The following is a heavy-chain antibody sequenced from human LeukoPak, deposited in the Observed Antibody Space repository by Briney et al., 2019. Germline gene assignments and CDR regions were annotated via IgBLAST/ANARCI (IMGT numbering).Heavy chain of an antibody. CDR1: GFTFSSYA. D-gene: IGHD3-22*01. CDR2: ISSNGGST. Sequence: GGSLRLSCAASGFTFSSYAMHWVRQAPGKGLEYVSAISSNGGSTYYANSVKSRFTISRDNSKNTLYLQMGSLRAEDMAVYYCARGGGDSSGYCQREYYFDYWGQGTLVTVSS. J-gene: IGHJ4*02. CDR3: ARGGGDSSGYCQREYYFDY. V-gene: IGHV3-64*01.